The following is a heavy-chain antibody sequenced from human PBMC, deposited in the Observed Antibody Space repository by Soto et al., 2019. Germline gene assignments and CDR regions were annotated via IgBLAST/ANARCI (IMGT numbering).Heavy chain of an antibody. CDR3: AKGHDFWTGYSYYYGMYI. Sequence: GGSLRLSCAVSGFDFSKSAMNWVRQAPGKGLQWVSGISGSGASTSHGDSVKGRFTISRDNSKNTLYLQMNSLRADDTAVYFCAKGHDFWTGYSYYYGMYIWGQGTTVTVSS. V-gene: IGHV3-23*01. CDR2: ISGSGAST. J-gene: IGHJ6*02. D-gene: IGHD3-3*01. CDR1: GFDFSKSA.